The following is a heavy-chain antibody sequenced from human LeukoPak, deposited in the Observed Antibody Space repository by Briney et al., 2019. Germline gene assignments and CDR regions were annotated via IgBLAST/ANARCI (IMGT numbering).Heavy chain of an antibody. CDR1: GFTFSSYW. D-gene: IGHD3-22*01. Sequence: PGGSLRLSCAASGFTFSSYWMSWVRQVPGKGLEWVANIKQDGSEKYYVDSVKGRFTISRDNAKNSLYLQMNSLRAEDTAVYYCAREGYYYDSSGYYYFGYWGQGTLVTVSS. V-gene: IGHV3-7*01. CDR2: IKQDGSEK. J-gene: IGHJ4*02. CDR3: AREGYYYDSSGYYYFGY.